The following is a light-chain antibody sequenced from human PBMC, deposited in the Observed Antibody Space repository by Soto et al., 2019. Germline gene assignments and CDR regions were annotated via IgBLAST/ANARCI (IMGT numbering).Light chain of an antibody. J-gene: IGKJ1*01. CDR1: QSLSSN. V-gene: IGKV3-15*01. CDR2: GAS. Sequence: EIVMNQSPATLSVSPGERATLSCRASQSLSSNLAWYQQKPGQAPRLLIYGASTRATGIPARFSGSGSGTEFTLTISSLQSEDFAVYYCQQYNKWPMTFGQGTMVDIK. CDR3: QQYNKWPMT.